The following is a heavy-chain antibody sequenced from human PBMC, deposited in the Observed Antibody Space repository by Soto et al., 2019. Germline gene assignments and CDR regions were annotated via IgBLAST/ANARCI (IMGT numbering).Heavy chain of an antibody. CDR1: GFTFSSYA. D-gene: IGHD6-6*01. Sequence: GGSLRLSCAASGFTFSSYAMGWVCQAPGKGLDWVSVISGSGGITYSADSVKGRFTISRDNSKNIRYLQMNSMRAEDTAVYYRAIASSYTGGYNYYSMDVWGEGTAVIVSA. J-gene: IGHJ6*04. CDR2: ISGSGGIT. V-gene: IGHV3-23*01. CDR3: AIASSYTGGYNYYSMDV.